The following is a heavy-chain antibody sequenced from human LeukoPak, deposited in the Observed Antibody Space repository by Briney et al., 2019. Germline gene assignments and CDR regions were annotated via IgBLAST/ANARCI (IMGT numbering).Heavy chain of an antibody. CDR3: ARVYDYGNWFDP. Sequence: SETLSLTCAVYGGSFSGYYWSWIRQPPGKGLEWIGEINHSGSTNYNPSLKSRVTISVDTSKNQFSLKLSSVTAADTAVYYCARVYDYGNWFDPWGQGTLVTVSS. J-gene: IGHJ5*02. D-gene: IGHD4-17*01. CDR1: GGSFSGYY. CDR2: INHSGST. V-gene: IGHV4-34*01.